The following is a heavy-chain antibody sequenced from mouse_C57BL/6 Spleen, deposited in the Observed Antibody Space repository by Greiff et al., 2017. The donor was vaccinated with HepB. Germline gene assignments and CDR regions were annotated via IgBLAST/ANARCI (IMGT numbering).Heavy chain of an antibody. V-gene: IGHV1-22*01. CDR3: ARPNWDEFAY. CDR2: INPNNGGT. Sequence: EVQLVESGPELVKPGASVKMSCKASGYTFTDYNMHWVKQSHGKSLEWIGYINPNNGGTSYNQKFKGKATLTVNKSSSTAYMELRSLTSEDSAVYYCARPNWDEFAYWGQGTLVTVSA. J-gene: IGHJ3*01. CDR1: GYTFTDYN. D-gene: IGHD4-1*01.